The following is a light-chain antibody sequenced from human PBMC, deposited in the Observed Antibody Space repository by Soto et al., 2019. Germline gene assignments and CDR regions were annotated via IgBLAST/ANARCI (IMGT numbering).Light chain of an antibody. J-gene: IGKJ4*01. Sequence: AIQLTQSPSSLSASVGDRVTITCRASQGISSALAWYQQRPGKTPKLLMFDASGLESGVPSRFSGSGSGTDFTLTISNLQPEDFAAYYCQQYESYPLTFGGGTKVEIK. V-gene: IGKV1-13*02. CDR1: QGISSA. CDR2: DAS. CDR3: QQYESYPLT.